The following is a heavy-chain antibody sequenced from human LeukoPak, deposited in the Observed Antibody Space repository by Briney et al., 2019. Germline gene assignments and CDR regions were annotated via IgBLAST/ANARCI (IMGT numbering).Heavy chain of an antibody. V-gene: IGHV4-39*01. CDR2: IYYSGST. Sequence: SETLSLTCTVSGGSINSSNYYWGWIRQPPGKGLEWIGTIYYSGSTYYNPSLKSRVTISLDTSKNQFSLKLISVTAAHTAVYYCVRHGTPWGFGVVFDPWGQGSLVTVSS. D-gene: IGHD3-3*01. CDR1: GGSINSSNYY. J-gene: IGHJ5*02. CDR3: VRHGTPWGFGVVFDP.